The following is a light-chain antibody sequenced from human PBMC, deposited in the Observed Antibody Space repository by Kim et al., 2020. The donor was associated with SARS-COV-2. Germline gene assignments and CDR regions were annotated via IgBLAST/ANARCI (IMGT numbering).Light chain of an antibody. CDR1: SGSIASSF. CDR2: VDK. J-gene: IGLJ2*01. Sequence: TVTISCTRRSGSIASSFVQWSQQRQRRAPTPVLFVDKLRASRVPDRFSGSIDTSSNSASLIISGLMAEDEADYYCQSYDNDNPVIFGGGTKLTVL. V-gene: IGLV6-57*03. CDR3: QSYDNDNPVI.